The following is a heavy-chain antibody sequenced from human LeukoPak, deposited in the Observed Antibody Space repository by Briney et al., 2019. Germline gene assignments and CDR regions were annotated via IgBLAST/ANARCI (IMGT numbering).Heavy chain of an antibody. V-gene: IGHV1-24*01. Sequence: ASVKVSFKVSGYTLTELSMHWVRQAPGKGREWMGGFDPEDGETIYAQKFQGRVTMTEDTSTDTAYMELSSLRSEDTAVYYCATAVARYGMDVWGQGTTVTVSS. J-gene: IGHJ6*02. CDR2: FDPEDGET. CDR3: ATAVARYGMDV. D-gene: IGHD6-19*01. CDR1: GYTLTELS.